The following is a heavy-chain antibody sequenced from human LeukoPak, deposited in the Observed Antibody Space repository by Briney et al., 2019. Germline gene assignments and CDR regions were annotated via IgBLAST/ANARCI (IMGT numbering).Heavy chain of an antibody. CDR1: GGSLSTYY. Sequence: SETLSLTCAVYGGSLSTYYWTWIRQPPGKGLEWIGEINHSGSTNYNPSLKRRVTISVDTSKNQFSLKLSSVTAADTAVYYCTRVGLFFWHIGPFDYWGQGTLVTVSS. J-gene: IGHJ4*02. CDR2: INHSGST. D-gene: IGHD3-3*01. CDR3: TRVGLFFWHIGPFDY. V-gene: IGHV4-34*01.